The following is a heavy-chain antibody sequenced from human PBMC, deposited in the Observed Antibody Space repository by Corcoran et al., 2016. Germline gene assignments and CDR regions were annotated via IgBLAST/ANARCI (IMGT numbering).Heavy chain of an antibody. CDR2: ISSSSSTI. V-gene: IGHV3-48*01. CDR1: GFTFSDYS. D-gene: IGHD2-15*01. CDR3: ARGCSGASCYFDN. J-gene: IGHJ4*02. Sequence: EVQLVESGGGLVQPGGSLRLSCAASGFTFSDYSMNWVRQAPGKGLEWVSYISSSSSTIHYAGSVKGRFTISRDNAWDSLYLQMNSLRAEDTAVYYCARGCSGASCYFDNWGQGTLVTVSS.